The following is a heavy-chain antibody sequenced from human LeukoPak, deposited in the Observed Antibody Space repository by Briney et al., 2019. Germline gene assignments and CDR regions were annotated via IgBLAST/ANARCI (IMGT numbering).Heavy chain of an antibody. CDR1: GFIFSSYA. J-gene: IGHJ5*02. Sequence: GGSLRLSCAGSGFIFSSYAMNWVRKAPGKGLEWVSGISGSGTTIHYADSVKGGFTISRDNAKNSLYLQMKSLRVEDTGVYYCARDAGGRTQREGWFDPWGQGTLVTVSS. V-gene: IGHV3-48*04. CDR3: ARDAGGRTQREGWFDP. D-gene: IGHD1-26*01. CDR2: ISGSGTTI.